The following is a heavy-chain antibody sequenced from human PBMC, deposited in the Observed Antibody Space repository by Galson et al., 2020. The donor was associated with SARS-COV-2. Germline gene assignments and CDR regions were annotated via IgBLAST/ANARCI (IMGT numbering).Heavy chain of an antibody. D-gene: IGHD1-26*01. V-gene: IGHV3-23*01. J-gene: IGHJ3*02. CDR3: AKDTTGGGSYSDAFDI. Sequence: AGYLRLSCAASGFTFSSYAMSWVRQAPGKGLEWVSAIRGSVGSTYYAVSVKGRFTISRDNSKNTLYLQMNSQRAEDTAVYYCAKDTTGGGSYSDAFDIWGQGTMVTVSS. CDR1: GFTFSSYA. CDR2: IRGSVGST.